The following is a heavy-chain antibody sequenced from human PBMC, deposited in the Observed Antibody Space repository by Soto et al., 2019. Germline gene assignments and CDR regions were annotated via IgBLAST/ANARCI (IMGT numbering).Heavy chain of an antibody. D-gene: IGHD3-16*01. CDR3: TSDIGGRGAY. Sequence: GGSLRLSCAASGFTFSSYWMHWVRQVPGKGLLWVSRIDEYGSTINYAGSVKGRFTISRDNARNTLYLEMNSLRAENTALYYCTSDIGGRGAYWGPGTLVTVSS. CDR2: IDEYGSTI. J-gene: IGHJ4*02. CDR1: GFTFSSYW. V-gene: IGHV3-74*01.